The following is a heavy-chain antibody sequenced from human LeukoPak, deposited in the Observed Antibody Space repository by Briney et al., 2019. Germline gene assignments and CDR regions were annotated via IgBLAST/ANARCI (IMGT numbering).Heavy chain of an antibody. J-gene: IGHJ4*02. CDR1: GFTFSSYE. Sequence: GGSLRLSCAASGFTFSSYEMNWVRQAPGKGLEWVSYISSSGSTIYYADSVKGRFTISRDNAKNSLYLQMNSLRAEDTAVYYCATHSSSWYYFDYWAREPWSPSPQ. CDR2: ISSSGSTI. CDR3: ATHSSSWYYFDY. D-gene: IGHD6-13*01. V-gene: IGHV3-48*03.